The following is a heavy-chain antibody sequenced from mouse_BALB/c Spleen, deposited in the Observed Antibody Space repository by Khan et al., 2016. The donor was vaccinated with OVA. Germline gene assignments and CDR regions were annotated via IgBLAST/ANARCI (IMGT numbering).Heavy chain of an antibody. CDR1: RFTFSTYA. CDR2: ISSYGDYI. J-gene: IGHJ3*01. V-gene: IGHV5-9-3*01. CDR3: ARHNYGPFAY. Sequence: EVELVESGGDFMKPGGSLKLSCAASRFTFSTYAMSWVRQTPEKRLEWVSTISSYGDYIYYPDSVKGRFIISRDNAKNTLYLQMSSLRSEDTAMYFCARHNYGPFAYWGQGTLVTVSP. D-gene: IGHD1-1*01.